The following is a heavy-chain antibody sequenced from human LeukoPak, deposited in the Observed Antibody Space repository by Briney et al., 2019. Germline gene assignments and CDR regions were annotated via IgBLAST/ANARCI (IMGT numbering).Heavy chain of an antibody. CDR1: GFTVSSNY. J-gene: IGHJ4*02. CDR3: ARDASSGWRYYFDY. V-gene: IGHV3-66*01. CDR2: IYSGGNT. Sequence: GGSLRLSCAASGFTVSSNYMSWVRQAPGKGLEWVSVIYSGGNTYYADSVKGRFIIPRDNPRNTVYLQMNSLRAEDTAVYYCARDASSGWRYYFDYWGQGTLVTVSS. D-gene: IGHD6-19*01.